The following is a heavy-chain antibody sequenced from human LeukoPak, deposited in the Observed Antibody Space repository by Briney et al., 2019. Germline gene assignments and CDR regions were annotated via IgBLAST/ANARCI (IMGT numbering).Heavy chain of an antibody. CDR3: ARDYCSSTSCYLDAFDI. Sequence: GGSLRLSCAASGFTFSSYSMNWVRQAPGKGLEWVSSISSSSSYIYYADSVKGRFTISRDNAKNSLYLQMNSLRAEDTAVYYCARDYCSSTSCYLDAFDIWGQGTMVTVSS. CDR2: ISSSSSYI. J-gene: IGHJ3*02. D-gene: IGHD2-2*01. CDR1: GFTFSSYS. V-gene: IGHV3-21*01.